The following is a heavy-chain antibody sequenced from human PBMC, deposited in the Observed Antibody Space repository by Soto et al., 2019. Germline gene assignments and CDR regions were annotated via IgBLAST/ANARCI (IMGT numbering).Heavy chain of an antibody. CDR2: IYSTGAT. CDR3: ARAHTGGWYVIDS. D-gene: IGHD6-19*01. CDR1: GGSMSTYY. J-gene: IGHJ4*02. Sequence: PSETLSLTCTVSGGSMSTYYWTWMRQAPGKGLEWIGYIYSTGATNYNPSLRSRVSMSIDASKNHFSLKVKSVTAADTAVYFCARAHTGGWYVIDSWGQGTLVTVSS. V-gene: IGHV4-59*01.